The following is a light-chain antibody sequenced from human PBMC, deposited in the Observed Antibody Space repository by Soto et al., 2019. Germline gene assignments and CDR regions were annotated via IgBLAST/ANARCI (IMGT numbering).Light chain of an antibody. CDR3: SSYTSSSTAVI. Sequence: QSALTQPASVSGSPGQSITISCTGTSSDVGGYNYVSWYQQHPGKAPKLMIYYVSNRPSGVSNRFSGSKSGNTASLTISGLQAEDEADYYCSSYTSSSTAVIFGGGTQLTVL. CDR1: SSDVGGYNY. J-gene: IGLJ7*01. V-gene: IGLV2-14*01. CDR2: YVS.